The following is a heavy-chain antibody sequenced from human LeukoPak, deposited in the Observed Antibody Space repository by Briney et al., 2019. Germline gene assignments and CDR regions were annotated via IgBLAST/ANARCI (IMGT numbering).Heavy chain of an antibody. CDR3: ARGRQVVVPAAMITGYYYYMDV. CDR1: GFTFSSYS. J-gene: IGHJ6*03. Sequence: GGSLRLPCAASGFTFSSYSMNWVRQAPGKGLEWVSSISSSSSYIYYADSVKGRFTISRDNAKNSLYLQMNSLRAEDTAVYYCARGRQVVVPAAMITGYYYYMDVWGKGTTVTVSS. CDR2: ISSSSSYI. V-gene: IGHV3-21*01. D-gene: IGHD2-2*01.